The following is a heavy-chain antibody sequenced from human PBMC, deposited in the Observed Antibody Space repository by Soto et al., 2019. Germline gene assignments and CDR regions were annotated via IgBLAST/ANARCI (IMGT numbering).Heavy chain of an antibody. Sequence: QVQLVQSGAEVKKPGASVKVSCKASGYTFTDYDISWVRQAPGQGLEWMGRISAYNGNTNYAQKLQGRVTMTTDTPTNTACMGLRSLRSDDTAVYYCARGGALVKYGSGSYLVYWGQGTLVTVSS. CDR2: ISAYNGNT. CDR3: ARGGALVKYGSGSYLVY. V-gene: IGHV1-18*01. J-gene: IGHJ4*02. CDR1: GYTFTDYD. D-gene: IGHD3-10*01.